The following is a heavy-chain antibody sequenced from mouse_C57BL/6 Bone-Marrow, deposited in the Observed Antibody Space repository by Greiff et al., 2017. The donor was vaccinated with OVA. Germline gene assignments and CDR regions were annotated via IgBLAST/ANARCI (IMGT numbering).Heavy chain of an antibody. CDR1: GYAFSSSW. J-gene: IGHJ3*01. V-gene: IGHV1-82*01. CDR2: IYPGDGDT. Sequence: QVQLQQSGPELVQPGASVKISCKASGYAFSSSWMNWVKQRPGKGLEWLGRIYPGDGDTNYNGKFKGKATLTADKSSSTAYMQLSILTSEDSAVYFCARRRGFAYWGQGTLVTVSA. CDR3: ARRRGFAY.